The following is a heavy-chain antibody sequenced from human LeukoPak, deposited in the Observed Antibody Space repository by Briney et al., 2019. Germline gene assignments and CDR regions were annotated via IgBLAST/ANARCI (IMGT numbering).Heavy chain of an antibody. Sequence: GGSLRLSCAASGFTFSSYAMSWVRQAPGKGLEWVSGISNSGGSTYYADSVKGRFTISRDNSKNTLYLQMNSLRAEDTAVYYCAKYRSASCLTPWFDPWGQGTQVTVSS. J-gene: IGHJ5*02. D-gene: IGHD2-2*01. CDR2: ISNSGGST. CDR1: GFTFSSYA. CDR3: AKYRSASCLTPWFDP. V-gene: IGHV3-23*01.